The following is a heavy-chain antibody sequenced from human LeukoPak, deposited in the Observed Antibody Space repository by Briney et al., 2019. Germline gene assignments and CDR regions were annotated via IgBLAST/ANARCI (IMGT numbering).Heavy chain of an antibody. CDR2: ISSSSSYI. Sequence: GGSLRLSCAASGFTFSSYSMNWVRQAPGKGLEWVSSISSSSSYIYYADSVKGRFTISRDNAKNSLYLQMDSLRAEDTDVYYCARDQYYYDSSGYPYYFDYWGQGTLVTVSS. CDR1: GFTFSSYS. CDR3: ARDQYYYDSSGYPYYFDY. J-gene: IGHJ4*02. D-gene: IGHD3-22*01. V-gene: IGHV3-21*01.